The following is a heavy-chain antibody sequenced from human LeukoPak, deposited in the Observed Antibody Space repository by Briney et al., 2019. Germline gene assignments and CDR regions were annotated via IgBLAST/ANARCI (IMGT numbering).Heavy chain of an antibody. CDR2: MNPNSGNT. CDR3: ARSGSGSYSYYYYYHMDV. D-gene: IGHD1-26*01. J-gene: IGHJ6*03. CDR1: GYTFTSYD. Sequence: GASVKVSCKASGYTFTSYDINWVRQATGQGLEWMGWMNPNSGNTGYAQKFQGRGTMTRNTSISTAYMELSSLRSEDTAVYYCARSGSGSYSYYYYYHMDVWGKGTTVTVSS. V-gene: IGHV1-8*01.